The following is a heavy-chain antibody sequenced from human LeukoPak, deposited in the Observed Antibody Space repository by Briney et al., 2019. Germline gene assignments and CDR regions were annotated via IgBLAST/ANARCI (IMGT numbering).Heavy chain of an antibody. J-gene: IGHJ4*02. CDR2: ISSSSSYI. V-gene: IGHV3-21*01. Sequence: GGSLRLSCAASGFTFSSYEMNWVRQAPGKGLEWVSSISSSSSYIYYADSVKGRFTISRDNAKNSLYLQMNSLRAEDTAVYYCAREGESSGWYLDYWGQGTLVTVSS. CDR3: AREGESSGWYLDY. CDR1: GFTFSSYE. D-gene: IGHD6-19*01.